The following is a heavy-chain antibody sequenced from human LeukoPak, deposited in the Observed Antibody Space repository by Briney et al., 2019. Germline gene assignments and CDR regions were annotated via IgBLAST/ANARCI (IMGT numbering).Heavy chain of an antibody. J-gene: IGHJ4*02. CDR2: IKGGGGDP. CDR1: GFTFCTYD. Sequence: GGSLRLSCAASGFTFCTYDMGWVRQAPGKGIQWVSSIKGGGGDPFYADSAKGRFTISRDNSKNTLFLQLNSLRAEDTAVYYCAKGGHDFNPFYWWGQGTLVSVSS. D-gene: IGHD2-21*02. V-gene: IGHV3-23*01. CDR3: AKGGHDFNPFYW.